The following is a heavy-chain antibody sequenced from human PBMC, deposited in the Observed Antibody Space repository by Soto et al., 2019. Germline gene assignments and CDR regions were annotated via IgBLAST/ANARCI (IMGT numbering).Heavy chain of an antibody. CDR1: GYTFTGYY. V-gene: IGHV1-2*02. D-gene: IGHD6-19*01. Sequence: ASVKVSCKASGYTFTGYYMHWVRQAPGQGLEWMGWINPNSGGTNYAQKFQGRVTMTRDTSISTPYMELSRLRSDDTAVYYCARVFIAVAGRFDYLGQGTMVTASS. CDR3: ARVFIAVAGRFDY. J-gene: IGHJ4*02. CDR2: INPNSGGT.